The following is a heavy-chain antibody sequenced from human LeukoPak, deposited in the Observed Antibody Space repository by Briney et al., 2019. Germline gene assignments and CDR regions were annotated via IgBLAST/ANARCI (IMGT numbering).Heavy chain of an antibody. CDR1: GFTFDDYG. CDR2: INSDGSTP. J-gene: IGHJ4*02. D-gene: IGHD3-9*01. V-gene: IGHV3-74*01. Sequence: GGSLRLSCAASGFTFDDYGMSWVRQAPGKGLVWVSRINSDGSTPSYTDSVKGRFTISRDDSKNTAYLQMNSLKTEDTAVYYCTIQNYDILTGYAYFDYWGQGTLVTVSS. CDR3: TIQNYDILTGYAYFDY.